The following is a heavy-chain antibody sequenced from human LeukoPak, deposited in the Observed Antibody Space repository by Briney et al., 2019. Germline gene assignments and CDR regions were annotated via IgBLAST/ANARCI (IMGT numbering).Heavy chain of an antibody. J-gene: IGHJ5*02. CDR2: IYPGDSDT. Sequence: HGESLKISCKGSGYSFTSYWIGWERQMPGKGLEWMGIIYPGDSDTRYSPSSQGQVTISADKSISTAYLQWSSLKASDTAMYYCARHQQWPLYNWFDPWGQGTLVTVSS. D-gene: IGHD6-19*01. CDR3: ARHQQWPLYNWFDP. V-gene: IGHV5-51*01. CDR1: GYSFTSYW.